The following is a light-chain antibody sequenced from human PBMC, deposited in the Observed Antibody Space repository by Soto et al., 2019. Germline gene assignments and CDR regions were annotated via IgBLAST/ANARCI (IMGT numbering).Light chain of an antibody. J-gene: IGLJ2*01. CDR1: NSDVGGYNY. CDR3: YSFAGSYTFL. CDR2: DVR. Sequence: QSVLTQPRSVSGSPGQSVTISCTGTNSDVGGYNYVSWYQQHPGKAPKLIIYDVRKRPSGVPDRFSGSKSGSTASLTISGLQAEDEADYYCYSFAGSYTFLFGGGTKVTVL. V-gene: IGLV2-11*01.